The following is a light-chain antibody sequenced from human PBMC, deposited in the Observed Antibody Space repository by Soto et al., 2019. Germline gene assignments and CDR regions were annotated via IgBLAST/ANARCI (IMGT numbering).Light chain of an antibody. V-gene: IGKV3-20*01. Sequence: EIELTQSPATLSLSPGERATLSCRASQSVSSSFLAWYQQKPGQAPRLLIYAASRRATGIPDRFSGSGSGTDFTLTISRLEPEDFAVYYCQQYGSSVFSFGPGTKVDIK. CDR3: QQYGSSVFS. CDR2: AAS. J-gene: IGKJ3*01. CDR1: QSVSSSF.